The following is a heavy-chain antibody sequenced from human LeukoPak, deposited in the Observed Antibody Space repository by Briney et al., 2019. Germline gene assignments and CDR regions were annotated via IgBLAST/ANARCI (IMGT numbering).Heavy chain of an antibody. D-gene: IGHD6-6*01. Sequence: PGGSLRLSCAASGFTFDDYVLHWVRQAPGKGLEWVSLTSGDGVFAYYADSVKGRFTVSRDNSRNSLYLHMNSMRTEDTALYYCAKAYSSSSSGYFDYWGQGTLVTVSS. CDR2: TSGDGVFA. V-gene: IGHV3-43*02. CDR1: GFTFDDYV. J-gene: IGHJ4*02. CDR3: AKAYSSSSSGYFDY.